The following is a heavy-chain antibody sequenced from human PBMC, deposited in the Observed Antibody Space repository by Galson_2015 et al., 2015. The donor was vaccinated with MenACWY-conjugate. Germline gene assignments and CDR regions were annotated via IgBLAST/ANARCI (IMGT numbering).Heavy chain of an antibody. V-gene: IGHV3-74*01. CDR1: GFPFTNYW. D-gene: IGHD1-1*01. Sequence: SMRLSCAASGFPFTNYWMPWARHPPGKGLEWISYIKADGSFSNYADSVKGRFTISTDNAKNMVYLQMDGLGDEDTAVYFCARDNNWSFDSWGQGTLVTVSS. J-gene: IGHJ4*02. CDR2: IKADGSFS. CDR3: ARDNNWSFDS.